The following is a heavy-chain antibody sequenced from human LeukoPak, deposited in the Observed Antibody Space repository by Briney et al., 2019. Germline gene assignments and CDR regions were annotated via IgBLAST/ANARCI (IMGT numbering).Heavy chain of an antibody. Sequence: GASVKVSRKASGYTFADYYMNWVRQAPGQGLEWMGWINPDNGGTYYAQKFQGRVIMTRDTSITTVYMELSGLRSDDTAIYYCARGDYYGSPKTVAAWGQGTLVTVSS. D-gene: IGHD3-10*01. J-gene: IGHJ5*02. CDR1: GYTFADYY. V-gene: IGHV1-2*02. CDR3: ARGDYYGSPKTVAA. CDR2: INPDNGGT.